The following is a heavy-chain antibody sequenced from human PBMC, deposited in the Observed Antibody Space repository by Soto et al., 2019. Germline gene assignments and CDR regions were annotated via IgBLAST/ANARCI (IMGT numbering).Heavy chain of an antibody. D-gene: IGHD6-19*01. CDR3: ARAGWHPFDY. J-gene: IGHJ4*02. CDR2: INSDGTTI. CDR1: GFTFSNYW. Sequence: PGGSLRLSCAASGFTFSNYWVHWIRQAPGKGLMWVSRINSDGTTINYADSVEGRFTISRDNAKNTLFLQMNSLRVEDTAVYYCARAGWHPFDYWGQGTLVT. V-gene: IGHV3-74*01.